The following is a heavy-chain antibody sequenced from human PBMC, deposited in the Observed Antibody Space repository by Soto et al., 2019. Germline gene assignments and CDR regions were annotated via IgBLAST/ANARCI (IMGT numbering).Heavy chain of an antibody. CDR2: IIPIFGTA. V-gene: IGHV1-69*01. CDR3: ARALVGASLVGGRYYGMDV. CDR1: GGTFSSYA. Sequence: QVQLVQSGAEVKKPGSSVKVSCKASGGTFSSYAISWVLQAPGQGPEWMGGIIPIFGTANYAQKFQGRVTITADESTSTAYMELSSLRSEDTAVYYCARALVGASLVGGRYYGMDVWGQGTTVTVSS. J-gene: IGHJ6*02. D-gene: IGHD1-26*01.